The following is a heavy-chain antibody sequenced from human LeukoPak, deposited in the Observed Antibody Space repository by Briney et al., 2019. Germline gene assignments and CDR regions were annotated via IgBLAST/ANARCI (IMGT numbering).Heavy chain of an antibody. J-gene: IGHJ4*02. CDR1: GYTFTSYG. CDR3: AKVADYYGSGGYYTQ. V-gene: IGHV1-18*01. Sequence: ASVKVSCKASGYTFTSYGISWVRQAPGQGLEWMGWISAYSGNTNYAQKLQGRVTMTTDTSTSTAYMELRSLRSDDTAVYYCAKVADYYGSGGYYTQWGQGTLVTVSS. D-gene: IGHD3-10*01. CDR2: ISAYSGNT.